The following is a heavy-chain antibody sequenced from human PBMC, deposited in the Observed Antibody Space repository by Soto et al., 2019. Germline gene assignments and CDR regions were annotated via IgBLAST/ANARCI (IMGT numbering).Heavy chain of an antibody. CDR2: INQDGSEK. CDR1: GFTFSSFW. V-gene: IGHV3-7*03. J-gene: IGHJ6*02. CDR3: ARDFSTVQLWSPNYYYYGMDV. D-gene: IGHD5-18*01. Sequence: GGSLRLSCAASGFTFSSFWMAWVRQAPGKGLEWVANINQDGSEKYYVDSMKGRFTISRDNAKNSLYLEMNSLRSEDTAVYYCARDFSTVQLWSPNYYYYGMDVWGQGTTVTVSS.